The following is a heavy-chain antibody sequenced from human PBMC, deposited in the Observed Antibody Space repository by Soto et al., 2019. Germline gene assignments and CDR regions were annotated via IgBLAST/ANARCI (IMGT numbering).Heavy chain of an antibody. Sequence: GGSLRLSCAASGFTFSSYGMHWVRQAPGKGLEWVAVISYDGSNKYYADSVKGRFTISRDNSKNTLYLQMNSLRAEDTAVYYCAKEDVDTAMVDYYYYGMDVWGQGTTVTVSS. CDR3: AKEDVDTAMVDYYYYGMDV. CDR1: GFTFSSYG. V-gene: IGHV3-30*18. J-gene: IGHJ6*02. D-gene: IGHD5-18*01. CDR2: ISYDGSNK.